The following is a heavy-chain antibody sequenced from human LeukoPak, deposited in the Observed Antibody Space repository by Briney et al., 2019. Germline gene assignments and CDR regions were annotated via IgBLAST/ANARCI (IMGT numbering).Heavy chain of an antibody. CDR2: IYTGVST. D-gene: IGHD6-6*01. J-gene: IGHJ6*03. CDR3: ARVRPHPIIDV. CDR1: GFTVSNNY. V-gene: IGHV3-53*01. Sequence: PGGSLRLSCAASGFTVSNNYMSWVRQAPGKGLEWVSVIYTGVSTYYADSVKGRFAISSDNSKNTLYLQMNSLRAEDTGVYYCARVRPHPIIDVWGKGTTVTVSS.